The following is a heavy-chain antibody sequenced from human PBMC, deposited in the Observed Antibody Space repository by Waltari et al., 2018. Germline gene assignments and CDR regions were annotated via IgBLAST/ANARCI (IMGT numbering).Heavy chain of an antibody. CDR1: GISFSSFW. J-gene: IGHJ4*02. CDR3: ARERRGQSGWYYFDF. CDR2: IKQDGSEE. V-gene: IGHV3-7*01. Sequence: EVQLVESGGGLVQPGGSLRLSCAASGISFSSFWMTWVRQAPGQGVGWGANIKQDGSEEYYVDSVKGRFTISKDNAKNSLYLQMNSLRAEDTAVYFCARERRGQSGWYYFDFWGQGSLVTVSS. D-gene: IGHD6-19*01.